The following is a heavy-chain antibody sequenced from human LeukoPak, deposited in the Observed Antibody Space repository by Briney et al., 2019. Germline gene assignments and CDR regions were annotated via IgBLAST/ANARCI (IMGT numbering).Heavy chain of an antibody. Sequence: PGGPLRLSCAASGFTVSSNYMSWVRQAPGKGLEWVSFIYSGGSTSYADSVKGRFTISRDSSKNTLYLQMNSLRAEDTAVYYCARLGGYGTSFVMRWYFDLWGRSTLVTVSS. CDR3: ARLGGYGTSFVMRWYFDL. CDR1: GFTVSSNY. CDR2: IYSGGST. V-gene: IGHV3-53*01. J-gene: IGHJ2*01. D-gene: IGHD2-2*03.